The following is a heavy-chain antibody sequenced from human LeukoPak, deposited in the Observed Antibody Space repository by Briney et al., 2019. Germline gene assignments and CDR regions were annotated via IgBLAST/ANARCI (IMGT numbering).Heavy chain of an antibody. CDR2: IIPIFGTA. CDR1: GGTFSSYA. V-gene: IGHV1-69*13. CDR3: ARVGSTTKYYYDSSGYYYFDY. Sequence: SVKVSCKASGGTFSSYAISWVRQAPGQGLEWMGGIIPIFGTANYAQKFQGRVTITADESTSTAYMELSSLRPEDTAVYYCARVGSTTKYYYDSSGYYYFDYWGQGTLVTISS. J-gene: IGHJ4*02. D-gene: IGHD3-22*01.